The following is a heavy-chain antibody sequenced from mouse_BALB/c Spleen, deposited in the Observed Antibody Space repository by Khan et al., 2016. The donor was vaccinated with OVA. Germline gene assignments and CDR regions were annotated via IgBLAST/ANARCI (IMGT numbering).Heavy chain of an antibody. CDR2: IYPGSGYT. V-gene: IGHV1-81*01. J-gene: IGHJ3*01. CDR3: ARAGYGGLAY. Sequence: VQLQESGPELVKPGASVKMSYKASGYTFTDYLISWVKQRTGQGLEWIGEIYPGSGYTYYNEKFKGKATLTSDTSSNTAYMQLSSLTSGDSAVYFCARAGYGGLAYWGQGTLVTVSA. D-gene: IGHD3-2*02. CDR1: GYTFTDYL.